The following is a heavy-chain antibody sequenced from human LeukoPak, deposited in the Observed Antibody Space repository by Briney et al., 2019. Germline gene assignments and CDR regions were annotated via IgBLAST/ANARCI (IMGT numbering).Heavy chain of an antibody. J-gene: IGHJ4*02. Sequence: SETLSLTCAVSGYSISSGYYWGWIRQPPGKGLEWIGSIYHSGSTYYNPSLKSRVTISVDTSKNQFSLKLSSVTAADTAVYYCARLVIVVPFDYWGRGTLVTVSS. CDR3: ARLVIVVPFDY. CDR1: GYSISSGYY. D-gene: IGHD2-2*01. V-gene: IGHV4-38-2*01. CDR2: IYHSGST.